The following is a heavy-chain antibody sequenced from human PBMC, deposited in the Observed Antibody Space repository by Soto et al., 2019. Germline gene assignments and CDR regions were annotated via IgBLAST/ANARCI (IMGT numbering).Heavy chain of an antibody. Sequence: SVKVSCKASGGTFSSYTISWVRQAPGQGLEWMGRIIPILGIANYAQKFQGRVTITADKSTSTAYMELSSLRSEDTAVYYCAVYLCVRSTSICGARGAFDIWGQGTMVTVSS. CDR3: AVYLCVRSTSICGARGAFDI. J-gene: IGHJ3*02. CDR1: GGTFSSYT. CDR2: IIPILGIA. D-gene: IGHD2-2*01. V-gene: IGHV1-69*02.